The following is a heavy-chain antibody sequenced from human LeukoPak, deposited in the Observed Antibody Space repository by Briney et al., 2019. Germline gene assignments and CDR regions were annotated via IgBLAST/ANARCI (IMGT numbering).Heavy chain of an antibody. CDR3: AKSGGYYYNFDY. J-gene: IGHJ4*02. CDR1: GFTFSSYG. V-gene: IGHV3-30*18. Sequence: PGRSPRLSCAASGFTFSSYGMHWVRQAPGKGLEWVAVISYDGSNKYYADSVKGRFTISRDNSKNTLYLQMNSLRAEDTAVYYCAKSGGYYYNFDYWGQGTLVTVSS. D-gene: IGHD3-22*01. CDR2: ISYDGSNK.